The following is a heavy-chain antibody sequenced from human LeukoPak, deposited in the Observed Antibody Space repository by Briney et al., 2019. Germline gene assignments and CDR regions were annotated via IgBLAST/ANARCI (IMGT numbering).Heavy chain of an antibody. V-gene: IGHV3-74*01. Sequence: GGSLRLSCEASGFKLRSYWMHWVRQAPGKGLAWVSRINGDGRSTTYADSVKGRFTISRDTAKNTLYLQINSLRAEDTAVYYCTRGYGDNSEVAFDIWGQGTMVTVSS. J-gene: IGHJ3*02. CDR3: TRGYGDNSEVAFDI. D-gene: IGHD4/OR15-4a*01. CDR2: INGDGRST. CDR1: GFKLRSYW.